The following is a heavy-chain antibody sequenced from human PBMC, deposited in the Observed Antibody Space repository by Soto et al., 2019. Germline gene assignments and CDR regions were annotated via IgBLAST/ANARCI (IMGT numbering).Heavy chain of an antibody. CDR2: ILSSGST. CDR1: CGSVNNYY. Sequence: PSETLSLTCTVSCGSVNNYYWSWIRQSPVKGLEWIGNILSSGSTNYNPSLTTRLTISVDTSKNQFSLRLSSMTAADTALYYCARAKVLRGVPTIDYWGQGTPVTVSS. D-gene: IGHD3-10*01. CDR3: ARAKVLRGVPTIDY. J-gene: IGHJ4*02. V-gene: IGHV4-59*02.